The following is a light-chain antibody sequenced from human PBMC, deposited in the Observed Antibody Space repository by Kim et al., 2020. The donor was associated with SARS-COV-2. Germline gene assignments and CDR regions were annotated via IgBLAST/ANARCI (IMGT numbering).Light chain of an antibody. J-gene: IGLJ3*02. V-gene: IGLV1-44*01. Sequence: GQSVTISCSGSSSNVGTNSVNWYQQLPGTAPKLIIYYNNQRPSGVPDRFSGSKSGTSACMAVSGLQSEDEGDYYCEAWDDSLTGRVFGGGTKLTVL. CDR3: EAWDDSLTGRV. CDR1: SSNVGTNS. CDR2: YNN.